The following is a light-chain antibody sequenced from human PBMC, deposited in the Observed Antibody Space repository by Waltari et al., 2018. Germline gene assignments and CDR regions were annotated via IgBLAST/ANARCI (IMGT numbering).Light chain of an antibody. CDR3: QVYDTSGDHPLYV. CDR1: HIGIKS. Sequence: SYVLPQPSSLSVAPGETARITCGGNHIGIKSVHWYQQTPGQDPVLVIYDDYDRPSGIPERFSGFNSGFTATLTISRVEAGDEADYYCQVYDTSGDHPLYVFGTGTAVSVL. CDR2: DDY. V-gene: IGLV3-21*04. J-gene: IGLJ1*01.